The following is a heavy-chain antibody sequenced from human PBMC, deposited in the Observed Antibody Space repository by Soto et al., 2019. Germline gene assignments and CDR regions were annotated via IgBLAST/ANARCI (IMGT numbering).Heavy chain of an antibody. CDR2: ISYDGSNK. Sequence: QVQLVESGGGVVQPGRSLRLSCAASGFTFSSYAMHWVRQAPGKGLEWVAVISYDGSNKYYADSVKGRFTISRDNSKNTLYLQMNSLRAEDTAVYYCARVGQSHFYDFWSGYEPTDYWGQGTLVTVSS. CDR1: GFTFSSYA. J-gene: IGHJ4*02. D-gene: IGHD3-3*01. V-gene: IGHV3-30-3*01. CDR3: ARVGQSHFYDFWSGYEPTDY.